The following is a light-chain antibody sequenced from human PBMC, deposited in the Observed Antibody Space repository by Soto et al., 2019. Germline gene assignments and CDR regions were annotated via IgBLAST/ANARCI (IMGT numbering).Light chain of an antibody. V-gene: IGLV2-14*01. CDR2: DVS. Sequence: QSVLTQPASVSGSPGQSITISCTGTSSDVGGYNYVSWYQQHPGKAPKLMIYDVSNRPSGVSNRFSGSKSGNKASLTISGLQAEDEADYSCSSYTSSSTRVFGGGTKLTVL. J-gene: IGLJ3*02. CDR1: SSDVGGYNY. CDR3: SSYTSSSTRV.